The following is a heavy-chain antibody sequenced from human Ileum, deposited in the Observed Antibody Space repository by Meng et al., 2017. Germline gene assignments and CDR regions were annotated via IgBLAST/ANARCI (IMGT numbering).Heavy chain of an antibody. Sequence: SVKVSCQASGYMLTNYYMHWLRQAPGQGLEWMGVINPDGETTNYAQKFQGRVAMNRDTSTSTVYMEMNSLRSEDTAIYYCAREMAGAGRGEAGFDHWGPGTVVTVSS. CDR1: GYMLTNYY. CDR2: INPDGETT. V-gene: IGHV1-46*01. CDR3: AREMAGAGRGEAGFDH. J-gene: IGHJ4*02. D-gene: IGHD3-10*01.